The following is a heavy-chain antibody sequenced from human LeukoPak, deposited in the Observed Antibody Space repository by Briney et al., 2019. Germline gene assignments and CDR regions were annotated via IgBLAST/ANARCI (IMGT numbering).Heavy chain of an antibody. Sequence: ASVKVSCKASGGTFSSYAISWVRQAPGQGLEWMGGIIPIFGTANYAQKFQGRVTITTDESTSTAYMELSSLRSEDTAVYYCARGSRVGAIDAFDIWGQGTMVTVSS. CDR2: IIPIFGTA. D-gene: IGHD1-26*01. J-gene: IGHJ3*02. CDR1: GGTFSSYA. CDR3: ARGSRVGAIDAFDI. V-gene: IGHV1-69*05.